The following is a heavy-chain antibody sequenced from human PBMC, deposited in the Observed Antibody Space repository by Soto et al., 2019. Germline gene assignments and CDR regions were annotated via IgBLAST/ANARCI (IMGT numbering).Heavy chain of an antibody. CDR2: VSGSGVTT. Sequence: LRLSCEASGFTVSNFAMSWVRQAPGKGLEWVAVVSGSGVTTKYAASVKGRFIISRDNSKNTLSLQMHSLRVEDTGVYYCAKGRIRGLDTANFDYCGQGVLVTVYS. J-gene: IGHJ4*02. D-gene: IGHD2-2*02. CDR1: GFTVSNFA. CDR3: AKGRIRGLDTANFDY. V-gene: IGHV3-23*01.